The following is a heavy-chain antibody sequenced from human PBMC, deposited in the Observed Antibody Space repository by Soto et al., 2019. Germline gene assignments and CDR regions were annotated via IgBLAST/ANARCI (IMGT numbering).Heavy chain of an antibody. CDR1: GFSLSTSGVG. CDR3: ALRGHCSGDSCYSA. Sequence: QITLKESGPTLVKPTQTLTLTCTFSGFSLSTSGVGVGWIRQPPGKALEWLALIYWHDEKRYSPSLKSRLTITTHTSKNQVDLTMTNMDPVDTATYYCALRGHCSGDSCYSAWGQGTLVTVSS. V-gene: IGHV2-5*01. D-gene: IGHD2-15*01. J-gene: IGHJ5*02. CDR2: IYWHDEK.